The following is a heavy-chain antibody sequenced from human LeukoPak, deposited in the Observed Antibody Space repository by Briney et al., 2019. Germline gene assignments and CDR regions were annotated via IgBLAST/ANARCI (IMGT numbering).Heavy chain of an antibody. Sequence: GGSLRLSCAASGFTFSSYAMHWVRQAPGKGLEWVAVISYDGSNKYYADSVKGRFTISRDNSKNTLYLQMNSLRAEDTAVYCCARDSGFWFDPWGQGTLVTVSS. CDR2: ISYDGSNK. CDR1: GFTFSSYA. V-gene: IGHV3-30*04. CDR3: ARDSGFWFDP. J-gene: IGHJ5*02.